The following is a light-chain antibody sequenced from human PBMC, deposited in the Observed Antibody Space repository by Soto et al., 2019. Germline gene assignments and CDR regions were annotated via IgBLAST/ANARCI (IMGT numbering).Light chain of an antibody. J-gene: IGKJ5*01. V-gene: IGKV3-20*01. Sequence: EVVLTQSPGTLSLSPGERATLSCRASQSVASSLLAWYQQKPGQAPRLLIYGASSRATGSPDRFSGSGSGTDFTLTISRLDPEDFAVYYCQQYGSSPITFGQGTRLE. CDR2: GAS. CDR3: QQYGSSPIT. CDR1: QSVASSL.